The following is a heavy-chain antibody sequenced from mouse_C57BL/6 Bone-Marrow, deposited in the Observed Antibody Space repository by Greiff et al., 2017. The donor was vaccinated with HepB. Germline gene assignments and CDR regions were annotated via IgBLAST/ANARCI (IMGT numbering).Heavy chain of an antibody. CDR2: ISSGGSYT. V-gene: IGHV5-6*02. J-gene: IGHJ3*01. CDR1: GFTFSSYG. CDR3: ARLGILAWFAY. D-gene: IGHD4-1*01. Sequence: DVKLVESGGDLVKPGGSLKLSCAASGFTFSSYGMSWVRQTPDKRLEWVATISSGGSYTYYQDSVKGRFTISRDNAKNTLYLQMSSLKSEDTAMYYCARLGILAWFAYWGQGTLVTVSA.